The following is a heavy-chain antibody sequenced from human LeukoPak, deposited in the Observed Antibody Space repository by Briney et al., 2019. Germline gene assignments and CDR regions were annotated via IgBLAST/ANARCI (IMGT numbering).Heavy chain of an antibody. CDR3: AHRGTVTTRYVYFDY. CDR2: IYWDDDK. J-gene: IGHJ4*02. Sequence: SGPTLVNPTQTLTLTCTFSGFSLSTSGVGVGWIRQPPGKALEWLALIYWDDDKRYSPSLKSRLTMTKDSSKNQVVLTMTNMDVVDTATYYCAHRGTVTTRYVYFDYWGQGTLVTVSS. V-gene: IGHV2-5*02. D-gene: IGHD4-17*01. CDR1: GFSLSTSGVG.